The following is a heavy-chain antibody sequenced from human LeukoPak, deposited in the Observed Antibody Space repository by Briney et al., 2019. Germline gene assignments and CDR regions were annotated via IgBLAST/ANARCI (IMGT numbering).Heavy chain of an antibody. CDR1: GFTFSSYA. Sequence: PGASLRLSCAASGFTFSSYAMSWVRQAPGKGLEWVSAISGSGGSTYYADSVKGRFTISRDNSKNTLYLQMSSLRAEDTAVYYCTKVVGGYYYDSSGYFDYWGQGTLVTVSS. CDR2: ISGSGGST. D-gene: IGHD3-22*01. CDR3: TKVVGGYYYDSSGYFDY. J-gene: IGHJ4*02. V-gene: IGHV3-23*01.